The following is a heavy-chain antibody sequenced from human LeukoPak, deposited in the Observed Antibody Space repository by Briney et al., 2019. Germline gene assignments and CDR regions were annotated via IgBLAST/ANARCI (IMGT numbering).Heavy chain of an antibody. CDR3: ATDREGDPSAYYLV. V-gene: IGHV3-23*01. D-gene: IGHD3-22*01. CDR2: ISDNGGGT. CDR1: GFTFSDYA. J-gene: IGHJ4*02. Sequence: PGGSLRLSCAASGFTFSDYAMSWVRQAPGKGLEWVSTISDNGGGTYYADSVKGRFTISRDNSKNTLFLQMNSLRAEDSAVYYCATDREGDPSAYYLVGGQGTLITVPS.